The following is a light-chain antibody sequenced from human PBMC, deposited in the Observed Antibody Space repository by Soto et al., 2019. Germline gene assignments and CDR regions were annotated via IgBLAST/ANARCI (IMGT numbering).Light chain of an antibody. Sequence: QSALTQPPSASGSPGQSVTISCTGTNNDVGRYNYVSWYQQHPGKAHKVIISDVSERPSGVPDRFSGSKSGNTASLTVSGLQAEDEADYYCSSYAGSNIWVFGGGTKVTVL. J-gene: IGLJ3*02. V-gene: IGLV2-8*01. CDR1: NNDVGRYNY. CDR3: SSYAGSNIWV. CDR2: DVS.